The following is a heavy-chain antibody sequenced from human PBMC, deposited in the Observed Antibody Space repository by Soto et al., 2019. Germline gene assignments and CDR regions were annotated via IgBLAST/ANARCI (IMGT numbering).Heavy chain of an antibody. CDR3: AHSLIPNWGSRGAFDY. J-gene: IGHJ4*02. Sequence: SGPTLVNPTQTLTLTCTFSGFSLSTSGVGVGWIRQPPGKALEWLALIYWDDDKRYSPSLKSRLTITKDTSKNQVVLTKTNMDPVDTATYYCAHSLIPNWGSRGAFDYWGQGTLVTVSS. CDR2: IYWDDDK. CDR1: GFSLSTSGVG. V-gene: IGHV2-5*02. D-gene: IGHD7-27*01.